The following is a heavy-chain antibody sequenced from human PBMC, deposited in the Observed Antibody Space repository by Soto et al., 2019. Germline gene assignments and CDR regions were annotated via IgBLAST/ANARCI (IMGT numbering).Heavy chain of an antibody. CDR1: GFTFSNFV. V-gene: IGHV3-23*01. CDR2: ITETGGDT. CDR3: TKASSDRHHMDV. J-gene: IGHJ6*02. Sequence: GGSLRLSCAASGFTFSNFVMRWVRQTPGKGLEWVSTITETGGDTYYTDSVKGRFTVSRDNSKNTLYLQMTSLRAEDTAPYYCTKASSDRHHMDVWGQGTTVTAP.